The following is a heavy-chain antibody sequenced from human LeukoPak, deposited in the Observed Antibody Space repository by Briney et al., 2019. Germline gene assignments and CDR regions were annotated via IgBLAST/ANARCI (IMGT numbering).Heavy chain of an antibody. D-gene: IGHD3-22*01. J-gene: IGHJ4*02. CDR3: ARGGNYYDSSGYYYAY. V-gene: IGHV1-18*01. CDR2: ISAYNGNT. Sequence: EASVKVSCKASGYTFTSYGISWVRQAPGQGLEWMGWISAYNGNTNYAQKLQGRVTMTTDTSTSTVYMELSSLRSEDTAVYYCARGGNYYDSSGYYYAYWGQGTLVTVSS. CDR1: GYTFTSYG.